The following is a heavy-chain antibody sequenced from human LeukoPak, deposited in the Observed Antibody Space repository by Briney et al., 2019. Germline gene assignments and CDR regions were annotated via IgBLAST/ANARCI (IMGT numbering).Heavy chain of an antibody. Sequence: SETLSLTCAVSGYSISSGYYWGWIRQPPGKGLEWIGSIYHSGSTYYNPSLKSRVTISVDTSKNQFSLKLSSVTAADTAVYYCARASGSSFLDYWGQGTLVTVSS. V-gene: IGHV4-38-2*01. CDR2: IYHSGST. D-gene: IGHD3-10*01. CDR1: GYSISSGYY. J-gene: IGHJ4*02. CDR3: ARASGSSFLDY.